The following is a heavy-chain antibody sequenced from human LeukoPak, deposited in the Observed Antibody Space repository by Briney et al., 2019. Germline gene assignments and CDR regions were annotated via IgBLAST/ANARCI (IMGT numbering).Heavy chain of an antibody. CDR3: ARGHPDIVVVPAE. V-gene: IGHV1-8*01. D-gene: IGHD2-2*01. CDR2: MNPNNGNT. CDR1: GYTFTSYD. Sequence: ASVKVSCKASGYTFTSYDINWVRQATGQGLEWMGWMNPNNGNTGYAQKFQGRVTMTRNTSISTAYMELSSLRSEDPAVYYCARGHPDIVVVPAEWGQGTMVTVSS. J-gene: IGHJ3*01.